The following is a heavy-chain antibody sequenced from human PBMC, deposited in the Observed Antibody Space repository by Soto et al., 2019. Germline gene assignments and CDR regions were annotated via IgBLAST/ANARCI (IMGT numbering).Heavy chain of an antibody. CDR3: ARALGFCSSASRYEYFYY. CDR2: IYYSGST. V-gene: IGHV4-59*01. Sequence: TSETLSVTCTVSCGSISSDYWSWIRQPPGRGLEWIGYIYYSGSTNYNPSLKSRVTISVDTSKNQFSLKLSSVTAADTAVYYCARALGFCSSASRYEYFYYRGPGTFVPVSS. CDR1: CGSISSDY. J-gene: IGHJ4*02. D-gene: IGHD2-2*01.